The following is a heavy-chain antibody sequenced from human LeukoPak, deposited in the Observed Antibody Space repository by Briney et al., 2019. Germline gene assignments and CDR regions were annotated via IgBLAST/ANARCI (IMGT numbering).Heavy chain of an antibody. CDR1: GYTFTNYA. CDR2: INAGHGNT. D-gene: IGHD1-14*01. Sequence: ASVKVSCKASGYTFTNYAIQWVRQAPGQRLEWMGWINAGHGNTKYSQKFRGRVTITRDTSASTAYMELSSLRSEDTAVYYCARGAGFAEPLPEYWGQGTLLTVSS. V-gene: IGHV1-3*01. J-gene: IGHJ4*02. CDR3: ARGAGFAEPLPEY.